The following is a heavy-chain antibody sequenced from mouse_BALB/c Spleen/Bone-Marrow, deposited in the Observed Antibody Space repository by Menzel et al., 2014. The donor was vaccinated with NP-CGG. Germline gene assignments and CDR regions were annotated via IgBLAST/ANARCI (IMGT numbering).Heavy chain of an antibody. J-gene: IGHJ2*01. D-gene: IGHD1-1*01. Sequence: VQLVESGAELVRPGASVKLSCKASGYTFTSYWINWVKQRPGQGLEWIGNIYPSDSYTNYKQKFKDKATLTVDKSSSTAYMQLSSPTSEDSAVYYSTRSYGSSYEYYFDYWGQGTTLTVSS. CDR3: TRSYGSSYEYYFDY. V-gene: IGHV1-69*02. CDR1: GYTFTSYW. CDR2: IYPSDSYT.